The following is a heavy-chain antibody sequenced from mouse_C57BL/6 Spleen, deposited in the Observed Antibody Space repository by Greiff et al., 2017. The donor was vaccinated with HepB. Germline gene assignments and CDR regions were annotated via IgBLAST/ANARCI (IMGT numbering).Heavy chain of an antibody. V-gene: IGHV1-15*01. CDR2: IDPETGGT. D-gene: IGHD2-2*01. CDR1: GYTFTDYE. J-gene: IGHJ2*01. Sequence: VKLQESGAELVRPGASVTLSCKASGYTFTDYEMHWVKQTPVHGLEWIGAIDPETGGTAYNQKFKGKAILTADKSSSTAYMELRSLTSEDSAVYYCTREVYGYDRPYYFDYWGQGTTLTVSS. CDR3: TREVYGYDRPYYFDY.